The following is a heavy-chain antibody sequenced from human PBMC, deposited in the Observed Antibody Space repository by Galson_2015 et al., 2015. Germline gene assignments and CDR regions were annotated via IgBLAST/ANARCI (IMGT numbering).Heavy chain of an antibody. D-gene: IGHD3-3*01. CDR1: GFTSSSYR. V-gene: IGHV3-21*01. CDR2: ISSSSSYI. Sequence: SLRLSCAASGFTSSSYRMNWVRQAPGKGLEWVSSISSSSSYIYYADSVKGRFTISRDNAKNSLYLQMNSLRAEDTAVYYCAREVDRLRFLEWLPYSDAFDIWGQGTMVTVSS. CDR3: AREVDRLRFLEWLPYSDAFDI. J-gene: IGHJ3*02.